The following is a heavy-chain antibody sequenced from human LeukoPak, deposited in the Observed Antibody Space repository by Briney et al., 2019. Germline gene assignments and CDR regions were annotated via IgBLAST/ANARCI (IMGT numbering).Heavy chain of an antibody. CDR1: GITFSSSA. V-gene: IGHV3-30*04. CDR3: ARSVTNGNYYYYMDV. Sequence: GSLSLSCAASGITFSSSAMHWVRQAPGQGLEWVAVISYDGRNKYYADSVKGRFTISRDNSKNTLYLQMNSLRGEDTALYYCARSVTNGNYYYYMDVWGKGTTVIVSS. J-gene: IGHJ6*03. CDR2: ISYDGRNK.